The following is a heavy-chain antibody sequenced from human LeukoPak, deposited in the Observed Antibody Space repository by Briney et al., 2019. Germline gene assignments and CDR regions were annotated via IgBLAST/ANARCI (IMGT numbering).Heavy chain of an antibody. J-gene: IGHJ4*02. CDR3: ARDGYGDYVFDY. CDR1: GFTLRSSA. Sequence: PGGSLRLSCAASGFTLRSSAMSWVRQAPGKGLEWVAVISYDGSNKYYADSVKGRFTISRDNSKNTLYLQMNSLRAEDTAVYYCARDGYGDYVFDYWGQGTLVTVSS. CDR2: ISYDGSNK. V-gene: IGHV3-30*04. D-gene: IGHD4-17*01.